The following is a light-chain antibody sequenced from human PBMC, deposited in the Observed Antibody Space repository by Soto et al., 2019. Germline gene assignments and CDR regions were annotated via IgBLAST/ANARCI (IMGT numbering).Light chain of an antibody. J-gene: IGLJ3*02. CDR3: CSYAGSSTWV. Sequence: QSVLTQPASVSGSPGQSITIYCTGTSSDVGNYNLVSWYQQHPGKAPKLMISEVSQRPSGVSNRFSGSKFANTASLTISGLQAEDEADYYCCSYAGSSTWVFGGGTQLTVL. V-gene: IGLV2-23*02. CDR2: EVS. CDR1: SSDVGNYNL.